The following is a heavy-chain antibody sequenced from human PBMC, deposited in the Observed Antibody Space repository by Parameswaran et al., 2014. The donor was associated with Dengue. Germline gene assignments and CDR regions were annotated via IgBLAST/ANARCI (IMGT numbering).Heavy chain of an antibody. CDR2: IKQDGSEK. V-gene: IGHV3-7*03. CDR1: GFTFSSYW. CDR3: ARRLRDHAFQTTKQWLPRGDYYYGMDV. Sequence: GESLKISCAASGFTFSSYWMSWVRQAPGKGLEWVANIKQDGSEKYYVDSVKGRFTISRDNAKNSLYLQMNSLRAEDTAVYYCARRLRDHAFQTTKQWLPRGDYYYGMDVWGQGTTVTVSS. D-gene: IGHD6-19*01. J-gene: IGHJ6*02.